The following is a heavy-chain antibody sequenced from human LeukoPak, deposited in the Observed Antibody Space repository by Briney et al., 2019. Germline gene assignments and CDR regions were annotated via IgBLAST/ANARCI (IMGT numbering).Heavy chain of an antibody. D-gene: IGHD1-1*01. CDR1: GFTFSSYW. J-gene: IGHJ4*02. V-gene: IGHV3-7*01. CDR3: ARGFIKLDY. CDR2: IKQVGSNK. Sequence: GGTLTLSCAASGFTFSSYWMSWVRQAPGKGLEWVANIKQVGSNKYYVDSVKGRFTISRDNAKNSLYLQMNSLRAEDTAVYYCARGFIKLDYWGQGTLVTVSS.